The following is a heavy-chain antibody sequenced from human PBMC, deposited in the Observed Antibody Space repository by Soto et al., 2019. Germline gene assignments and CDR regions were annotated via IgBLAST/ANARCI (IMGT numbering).Heavy chain of an antibody. CDR2: INPNSGGT. Sequence: ASVKVSCKTSGYTFGANYIHWVRQAPGQGLEWMGWINPNSGGTKYAQKFQGWVTMTSDTSITTVYMELSRLRSDDTAIYYCARVSFLYFGEATLFYPCGQGTLVTVSS. V-gene: IGHV1-2*04. CDR3: ARVSFLYFGEATLFYP. D-gene: IGHD3-10*01. CDR1: GYTFGANY. J-gene: IGHJ5*02.